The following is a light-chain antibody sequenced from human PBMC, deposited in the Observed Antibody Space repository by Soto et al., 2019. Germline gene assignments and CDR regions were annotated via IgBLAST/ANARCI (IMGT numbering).Light chain of an antibody. CDR2: ENN. J-gene: IGLJ1*01. V-gene: IGLV1-51*01. Sequence: QSALTQPPSVSAARGQKVTISCSGSSSNIGNNYVSWYQQLPGTAPKLLIYENNKRPSGIPDRFSGSKSGTSATLGITGLQAGDEADFYCGTWDSSLSAGVFGTGTKLTVL. CDR1: SSNIGNNY. CDR3: GTWDSSLSAGV.